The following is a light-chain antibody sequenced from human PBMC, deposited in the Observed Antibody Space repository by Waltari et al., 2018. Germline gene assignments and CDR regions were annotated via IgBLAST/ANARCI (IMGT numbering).Light chain of an antibody. J-gene: IGKJ1*01. CDR1: RSIFYSSRYKDY. CDR2: WAT. V-gene: IGKV4-1*01. CDR3: QQYLRTPPT. Sequence: IVMTQSPDSLAVSLGERATINCRSSRSIFYSSRYKDYLAWYQQRPGQPPRLIISWATTRESGVPDRFIGSGSETDFTLTITSLQVEDVAVYYCQQYLRTPPTFGQGTKVEI.